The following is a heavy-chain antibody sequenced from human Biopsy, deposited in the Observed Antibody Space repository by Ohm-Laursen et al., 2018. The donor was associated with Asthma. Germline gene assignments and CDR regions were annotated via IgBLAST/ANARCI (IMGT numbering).Heavy chain of an antibody. CDR1: GFTFMTYG. J-gene: IGHJ6*02. Sequence: SLRLSCAAPGFTFMTYGMHWVRQVAGKGLDWVAVVTYDGISQYYAESVKGRFTISRDNSRNTLNLQMNSVRPDDTAVYFCARERAGVLGSYNGMDVWGPGTTVSVSS. V-gene: IGHV3-30*03. D-gene: IGHD2-8*01. CDR3: ARERAGVLGSYNGMDV. CDR2: VTYDGISQ.